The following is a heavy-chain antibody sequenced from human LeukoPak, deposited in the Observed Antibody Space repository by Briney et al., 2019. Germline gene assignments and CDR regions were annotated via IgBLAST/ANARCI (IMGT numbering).Heavy chain of an antibody. Sequence: PSETLSLTCTVSIYSISNGYYWGWIRQPPGKGLEWIGSIYYSGSTHYNPSLKSRVTISVDTSKNQFSLKLSSVTAADTAVYYCAREGSRFLLYNWFDPWGQGTLVTVSS. D-gene: IGHD3-16*01. CDR1: IYSISNGYY. CDR3: AREGSRFLLYNWFDP. CDR2: IYYSGST. J-gene: IGHJ5*02. V-gene: IGHV4-38-2*02.